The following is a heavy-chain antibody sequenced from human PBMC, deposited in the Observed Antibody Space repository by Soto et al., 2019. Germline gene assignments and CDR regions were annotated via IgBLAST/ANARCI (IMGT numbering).Heavy chain of an antibody. J-gene: IGHJ6*02. CDR3: ARGEIDRYYDYGMGV. CDR1: WGSSVDYN. V-gene: IGHV4-34*01. CDR2: INHSGST. Sequence: VSWGSSVDYNWNWIRKTTGKGLEWIGEINHSGSTNYNPSLKSRVTISVDTSKNQFSLKLSSVTAADTAVYYCARGEIDRYYDYGMGVWGQGTTVTVSS.